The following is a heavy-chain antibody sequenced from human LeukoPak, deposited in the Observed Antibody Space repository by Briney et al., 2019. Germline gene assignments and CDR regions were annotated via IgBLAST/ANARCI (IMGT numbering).Heavy chain of an antibody. D-gene: IGHD1-26*01. J-gene: IGHJ4*02. Sequence: SETLSLTCTVSGGSISSSSYYWGWIRQPPGKGLEWIGSIYYSGSTNYNPSLKSRVTISVDTSKNQFSLKLSSVTAADTAVYYCARDLGATRGIDYWGQGTLVTVSS. V-gene: IGHV4-39*07. CDR1: GGSISSSSYY. CDR3: ARDLGATRGIDY. CDR2: IYYSGST.